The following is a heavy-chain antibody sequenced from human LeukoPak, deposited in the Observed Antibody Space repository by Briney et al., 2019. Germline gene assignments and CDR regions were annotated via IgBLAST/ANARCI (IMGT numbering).Heavy chain of an antibody. CDR1: GGSIRSGNYY. J-gene: IGHJ4*02. Sequence: SQTLSLTCAVSGGSIRSGNYYWSWIRQPAGKRLEWIARMYTSGSTNYNPSLKSRATISADTSKNQFSLKLTSVTAADTAVYYCAAMIGYFDYWGQGILVTVSS. CDR3: AAMIGYFDY. V-gene: IGHV4-61*02. CDR2: MYTSGST. D-gene: IGHD3-22*01.